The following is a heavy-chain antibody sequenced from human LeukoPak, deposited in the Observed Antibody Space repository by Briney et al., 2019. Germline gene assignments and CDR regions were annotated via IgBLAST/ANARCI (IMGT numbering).Heavy chain of an antibody. CDR2: INSDGSSA. J-gene: IGHJ4*02. Sequence: PGGSLRPSCAASGFTFSTYWMHWVRQAPGKGLVWVSRINSDGSSASYADSVKGRFTISRDNARNTVYLQMNSLRVEDTALYFCTSRNGSGDYWGQGTPVTVSS. CDR1: GFTFSTYW. CDR3: TSRNGSGDY. V-gene: IGHV3-74*01. D-gene: IGHD3-10*01.